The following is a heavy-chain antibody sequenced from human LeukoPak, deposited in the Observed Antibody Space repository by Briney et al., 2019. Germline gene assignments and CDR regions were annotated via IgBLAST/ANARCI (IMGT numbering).Heavy chain of an antibody. D-gene: IGHD5-18*01. J-gene: IGHJ4*02. V-gene: IGHV3-48*03. Sequence: HSGGSLRLSCAASGFTFSSYEMHWVRQAPGKGLEWISYISSSASTIYYADSVKGRFTISRDNGKNSLYLQMNSLRAEDTAVYYCARVHYNTAMVDIDYWGQGTLVTVSS. CDR3: ARVHYNTAMVDIDY. CDR1: GFTFSSYE. CDR2: ISSSASTI.